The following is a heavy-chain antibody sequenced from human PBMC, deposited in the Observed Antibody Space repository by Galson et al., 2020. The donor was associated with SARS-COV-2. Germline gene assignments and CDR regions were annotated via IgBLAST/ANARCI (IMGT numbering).Heavy chain of an antibody. CDR3: ASDEGIRGYNYGRLYYGMDV. CDR2: ISTSSSYT. J-gene: IGHJ6*02. Sequence: NSGGSLRLSCAASGFPFSTYSMNWVRLAPGKGLEWVSSISTSSSYTYYVDSVKGRFSISRDNPRNSLYLQMNSLRAEDTAVYYCASDEGIRGYNYGRLYYGMDVWGQGTTVTVSS. V-gene: IGHV3-21*01. D-gene: IGHD5-18*01. CDR1: GFPFSTYS.